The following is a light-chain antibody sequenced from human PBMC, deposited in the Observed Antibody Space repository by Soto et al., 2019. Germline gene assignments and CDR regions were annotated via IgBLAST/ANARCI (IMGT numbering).Light chain of an antibody. CDR1: SGHSSYA. V-gene: IGLV4-69*01. J-gene: IGLJ3*02. Sequence: QPVLTQLPSASASLGASVKLTCTLSSGHSSYAIAWHQQQPEKGPRYLMKLNSDGSHSKGDGIPDRFSGSSSGAERYLTISSLQSEDEADYYCQTWSAGIQVFGGGTKLTVL. CDR3: QTWSAGIQV. CDR2: LNSDGSH.